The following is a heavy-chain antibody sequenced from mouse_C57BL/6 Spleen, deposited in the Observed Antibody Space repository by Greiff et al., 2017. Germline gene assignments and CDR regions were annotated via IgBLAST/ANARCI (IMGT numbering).Heavy chain of an antibody. CDR3: ARLLLGNWYFDV. V-gene: IGHV1-4*01. J-gene: IGHJ1*03. CDR2: INPSSGYT. CDR1: GYTFTSYT. Sequence: QVQLQQSGAELSRPGASVKMSCKASGYTFTSYTMHWVKQRPGQGLEWIGYINPSSGYTKYNQKFKDKATLTADKSSSTAYMQLSSLTSEDSAVYYCARLLLGNWYFDVWGTGTTVTVSS. D-gene: IGHD1-1*01.